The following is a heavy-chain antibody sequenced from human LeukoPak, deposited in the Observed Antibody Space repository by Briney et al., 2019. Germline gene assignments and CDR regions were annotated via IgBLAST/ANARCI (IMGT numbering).Heavy chain of an antibody. CDR3: ARLPTNWGFDY. V-gene: IGHV5-51*01. CDR1: GYSFTSYW. CDR2: IYPCDCDT. D-gene: IGHD7-27*01. Sequence: HGESLKISCKGSGYSFTSYWIGWVRQMPGKGLEWMGIIYPCDCDTRYSPSFQGQVTISVDKSISTAYLQSSSLKASDTAMYYCARLPTNWGFDYWGQGTLVTVSS. J-gene: IGHJ4*02.